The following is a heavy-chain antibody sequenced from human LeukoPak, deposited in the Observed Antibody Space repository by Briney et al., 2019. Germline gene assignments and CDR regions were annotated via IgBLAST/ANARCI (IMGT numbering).Heavy chain of an antibody. CDR3: AKGGELLRSAINY. CDR2: VSWKTGFI. J-gene: IGHJ4*02. V-gene: IGHV3-9*01. D-gene: IGHD3-16*01. Sequence: GRSLRLSCAASGFPFDDYAMHWVRQAPGKGLEWVSGVSWKTGFIGYADSVKGRFTISRDNAKNSLYLQMNSLGTEDTALYYCAKGGELLRSAINYWGQGTLVTVSS. CDR1: GFPFDDYA.